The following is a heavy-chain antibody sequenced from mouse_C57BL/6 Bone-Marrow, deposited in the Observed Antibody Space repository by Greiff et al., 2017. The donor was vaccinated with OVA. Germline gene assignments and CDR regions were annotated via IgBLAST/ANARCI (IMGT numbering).Heavy chain of an antibody. CDR1: GYTFTDYY. J-gene: IGHJ2*01. V-gene: IGHV1-19*01. CDR3: ATNYYGSSYVY. CDR2: INPYNGGT. D-gene: IGHD1-1*01. Sequence: VQLQQSGPVLVKPGASVKMSCKASGYTFTDYYMNWVKQSHGKSLEWIGVINPYNGGTSYNQKFKGKATLTVDKSSSTAYMELNSLTSEDSAVYYCATNYYGSSYVYWGQGTTLTVSS.